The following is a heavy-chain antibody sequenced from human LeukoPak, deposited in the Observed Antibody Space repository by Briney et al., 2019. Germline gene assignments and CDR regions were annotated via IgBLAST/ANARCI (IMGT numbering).Heavy chain of an antibody. CDR3: AKDAYNSRDHVDYFDY. J-gene: IGHJ4*02. CDR2: IIGSGGST. Sequence: GGSLRLSCAASGFTFSTHAMSWVRQTPGKGLEWVSAIIGSGGSTYYADSVKGRFSISRDNSKNTLYLQMNSLRAEDTAVYYCAKDAYNSRDHVDYFDYWGQGTLVTVSS. V-gene: IGHV3-23*01. D-gene: IGHD5-24*01. CDR1: GFTFSTHA.